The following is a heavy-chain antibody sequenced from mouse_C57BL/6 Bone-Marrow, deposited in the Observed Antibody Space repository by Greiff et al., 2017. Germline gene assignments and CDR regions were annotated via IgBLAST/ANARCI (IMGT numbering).Heavy chain of an antibody. CDR2: IYPRSGNT. D-gene: IGHD1-1*01. CDR3: ARYYYGSSY. CDR1: GYTFTSYG. Sequence: VKLQESGAELARPGASVKLSCTASGYTFTSYGISWVQQRPGQGLEWIGEIYPRSGNTYYNEKFKGKATLTADKSSSTAYMELRSLTSEDSAVFFCARYYYGSSYWGQGTTLTVSS. V-gene: IGHV1-81*01. J-gene: IGHJ2*01.